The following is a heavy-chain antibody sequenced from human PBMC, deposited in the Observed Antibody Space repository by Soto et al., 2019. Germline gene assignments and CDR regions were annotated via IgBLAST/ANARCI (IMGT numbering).Heavy chain of an antibody. Sequence: QVQLVQSGGGVVQPGRSLRLSCAASGFTFSSYVTHWVRQAPGKGLEWVQAISHDGSNKYYADSVKGRFTISRDNSKNTLYLQMNSLRTEDTAVYYCAKGGPDCARTTCYLLVAFDIWGQGTMVTVSS. V-gene: IGHV3-30*18. CDR1: GFTFSSYV. J-gene: IGHJ3*02. CDR2: ISHDGSNK. D-gene: IGHD2-2*01. CDR3: AKGGPDCARTTCYLLVAFDI.